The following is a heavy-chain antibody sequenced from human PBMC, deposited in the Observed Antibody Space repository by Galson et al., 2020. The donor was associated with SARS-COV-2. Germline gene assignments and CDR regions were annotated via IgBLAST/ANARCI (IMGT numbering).Heavy chain of an antibody. Sequence: SETLSLTCPVSGGPMNSGSYYWNWIRQPAGKGLEWIGHVFITGTTNYNPSLKSRATISLDTSKNQFSLKLTSVTAADTVVYYCRQFALGAVPIDYWGQGTLVTVSS. CDR3: RQFALGAVPIDY. D-gene: IGHD6-19*01. CDR2: VFITGTT. CDR1: GGPMNSGSYY. V-gene: IGHV4-61*09. J-gene: IGHJ4*02.